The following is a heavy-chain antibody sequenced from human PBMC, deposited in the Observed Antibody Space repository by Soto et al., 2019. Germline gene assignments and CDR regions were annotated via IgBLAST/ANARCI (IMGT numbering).Heavy chain of an antibody. CDR2: ISAYNGNT. CDR1: GYTFTSYG. D-gene: IGHD6-19*01. Sequence: VASVKVSCKASGYTFTSYGISWVRQAPGQGLEWMGWISAYNGNTNYAQKLQGRVTMTTDTSTSTAYMELRSLRSDDTAVYYCARGLYSGGWYSMYYWGQGTLVTVSS. CDR3: ARGLYSGGWYSMYY. J-gene: IGHJ4*01. V-gene: IGHV1-18*01.